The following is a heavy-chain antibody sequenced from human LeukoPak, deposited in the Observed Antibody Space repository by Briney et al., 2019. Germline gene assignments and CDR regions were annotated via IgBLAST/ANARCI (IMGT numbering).Heavy chain of an antibody. CDR1: GFTFNNYG. J-gene: IGHJ4*02. D-gene: IGHD3-22*01. Sequence: GGSLRLSCAVSGFTFNNYGMSWVRKAPGLGLEWVSAIADGGETTYYADSVKGRFTISRDYSKNTLHLQMNSVRAEDTAVYYCARKAARTSGYDYWGQGILVTVSS. V-gene: IGHV3-23*01. CDR2: IADGGETT. CDR3: ARKAARTSGYDY.